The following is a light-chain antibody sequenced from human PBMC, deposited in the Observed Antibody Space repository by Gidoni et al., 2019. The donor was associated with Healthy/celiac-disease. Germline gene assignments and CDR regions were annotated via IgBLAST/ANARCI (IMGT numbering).Light chain of an antibody. CDR3: QQSYSTLSGT. J-gene: IGKJ4*01. V-gene: IGKV1-39*01. CDR1: QSISSY. CDR2: AAS. Sequence: DIQMNQSPSSLSASVGDRDTIPCRASQSISSYLNWYQQKPGKAPKLLIYAASSLQSGVPSMFSGSGSGTDFTLTISSLQPEDFATYYCQQSYSTLSGTFGGGTKVEIK.